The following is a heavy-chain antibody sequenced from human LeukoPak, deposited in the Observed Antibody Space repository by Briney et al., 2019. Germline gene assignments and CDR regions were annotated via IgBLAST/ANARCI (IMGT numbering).Heavy chain of an antibody. CDR2: IKQDGSEK. CDR1: GFTFSSYG. Sequence: PGGSLRLSCAASGFTFSSYGMHWVRQAPGKGLEWVANIKQDGSEKYYVDSVEGRFTVSRDNTKNSLYLQMNSLRAEDTAVYYCARDLGPTHQYSSSWAAFDIWGQGTMVTVSS. D-gene: IGHD6-13*01. V-gene: IGHV3-7*01. J-gene: IGHJ3*02. CDR3: ARDLGPTHQYSSSWAAFDI.